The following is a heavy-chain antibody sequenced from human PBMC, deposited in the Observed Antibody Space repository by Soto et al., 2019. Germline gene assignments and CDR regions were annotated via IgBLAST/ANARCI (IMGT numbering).Heavy chain of an antibody. J-gene: IGHJ4*02. Sequence: EVQLVESGGGLVQPGGSLRLSCAASGFTFSSYWMHWVRQAPGKGLVWVSRINSDGSSTSYADSVKGRFTISRDNAKNTLYLQMNSLRAQDTAVYYCARDRLVRGGGGGFDYWGQGTLVTVSS. D-gene: IGHD3-10*01. CDR2: INSDGSST. CDR1: GFTFSSYW. CDR3: ARDRLVRGGGGGFDY. V-gene: IGHV3-74*01.